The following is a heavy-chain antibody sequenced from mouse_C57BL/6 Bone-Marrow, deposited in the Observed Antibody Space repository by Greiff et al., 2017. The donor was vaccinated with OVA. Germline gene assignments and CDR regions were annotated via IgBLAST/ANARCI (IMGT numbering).Heavy chain of an antibody. D-gene: IGHD1-1*01. V-gene: IGHV6-3*01. CDR2: IRLKSDNYAT. CDR1: GFTFSNYW. Sequence: DVKLVESGGGLVQPGGSMKLSCVASGFTFSNYWMNWVRQSPEKGLEWVAQIRLKSDNYATHYAESVKGRFTISRDDSKSSVYLQMNNLRAEDTGIYYCTKVITTTRALFAYWGQGTLVTVSA. CDR3: TKVITTTRALFAY. J-gene: IGHJ3*01.